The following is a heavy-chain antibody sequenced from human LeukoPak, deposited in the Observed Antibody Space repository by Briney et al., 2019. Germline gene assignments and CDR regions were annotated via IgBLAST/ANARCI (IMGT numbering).Heavy chain of an antibody. D-gene: IGHD6-13*01. Sequence: GASVKVSCKASGYTFTSYAMNWVRQAPGQGLEWMGGIIPIFGTANYAQKFQGRVTITADESTSTAYMELSSLRSEDTAVYYCARGPIAEISKFDYWGQGTLVTVSS. J-gene: IGHJ4*02. CDR1: GYTFTSYA. CDR3: ARGPIAEISKFDY. CDR2: IIPIFGTA. V-gene: IGHV1-69*13.